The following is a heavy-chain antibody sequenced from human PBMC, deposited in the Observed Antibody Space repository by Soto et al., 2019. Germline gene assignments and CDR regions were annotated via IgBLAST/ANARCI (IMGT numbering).Heavy chain of an antibody. CDR2: ISPSGTT. V-gene: IGHV4-34*01. Sequence: PSETLSLTCSLYSGSLSCYYWSWIRQPPGKGLEWIGEISPSGTTNYSPSLKSRFSISVDTSKNHFSLNLTSLTAADTAVYYCARAPKVSGWVQKRADFWGQGSLVTVSS. CDR1: SGSLSCYY. CDR3: ARAPKVSGWVQKRADF. J-gene: IGHJ4*02. D-gene: IGHD6-25*01.